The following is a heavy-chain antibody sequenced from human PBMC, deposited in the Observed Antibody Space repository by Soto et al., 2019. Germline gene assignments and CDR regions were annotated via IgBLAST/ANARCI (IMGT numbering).Heavy chain of an antibody. Sequence: SETLSLTYTVSGGSISSYYWSWIRQPPGKGLEWIGYIYYSGSTNYNPSLKSRVTISVDTSKNQFSLKLSSVTAADTAVYNCARVLTSITMVRGVIQFDYWGQGTLVTVSS. D-gene: IGHD3-10*01. CDR2: IYYSGST. CDR1: GGSISSYY. J-gene: IGHJ4*02. V-gene: IGHV4-59*12. CDR3: ARVLTSITMVRGVIQFDY.